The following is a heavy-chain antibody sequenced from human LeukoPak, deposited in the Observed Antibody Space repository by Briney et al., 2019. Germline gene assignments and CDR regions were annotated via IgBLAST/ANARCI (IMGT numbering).Heavy chain of an antibody. D-gene: IGHD2-2*02. CDR3: AKDGRGAAIFYYYGMDV. J-gene: IGHJ6*02. V-gene: IGHV3-30*18. Sequence: GGSPRLSCAASGFTFSSYGMHWVRQAPGKGLEWVAVISYDGSNKYYADSVKGRFTISRDNSKNTLYLQMNSLRAEDTAVYYCAKDGRGAAIFYYYGMDVWGQGTTVTVSS. CDR1: GFTFSSYG. CDR2: ISYDGSNK.